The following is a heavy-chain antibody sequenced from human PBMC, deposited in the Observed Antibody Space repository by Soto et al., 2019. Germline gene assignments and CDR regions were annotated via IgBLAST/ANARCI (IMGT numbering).Heavy chain of an antibody. J-gene: IGHJ3*02. CDR1: GCTFDDYA. Sequence: SLRLSFSASGCTFDDYAMHWVRQAPGNGLEWVSGISWNSGSIGYADSVKGRFTISRDNAKNSLYLQMNSLRAEDTALYYSEKDSDVAKTGDHSDIWGQGTMVTV. D-gene: IGHD2-21*01. CDR2: ISWNSGSI. CDR3: EKDSDVAKTGDHSDI. V-gene: IGHV3-9*01.